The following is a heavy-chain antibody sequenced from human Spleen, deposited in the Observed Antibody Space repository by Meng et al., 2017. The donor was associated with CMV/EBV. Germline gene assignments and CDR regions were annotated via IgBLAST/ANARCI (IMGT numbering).Heavy chain of an antibody. D-gene: IGHD3-3*01. CDR3: ARDSPYDFWVLDP. CDR2: ISSSSSTI. V-gene: IGHV3-48*04. J-gene: IGHJ5*02. Sequence: GGSLRLSCAASGFTFSRYRMNWVRQAPGKGLEWVSYISSSSSTIYYADSVKGRFTISRDNAKNSLYLQMNSLRAEDTAVYYCARDSPYDFWVLDPWGQGTLVTVSS. CDR1: GFTFSRYR.